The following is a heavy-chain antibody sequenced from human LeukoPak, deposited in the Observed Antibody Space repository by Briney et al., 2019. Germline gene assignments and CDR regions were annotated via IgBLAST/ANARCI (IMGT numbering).Heavy chain of an antibody. CDR2: INAYNGDT. D-gene: IGHD6-19*01. CDR3: ARGSSSDWPLEY. V-gene: IGHV1-3*01. Sequence: ASVKVSCKASGYTLINYAIHWVRQAPGQRLEWMGWINAYNGDTEYSQNFQGRVTITRDTSASTAYMELSTLRSEDTAVYYCARGSSSDWPLEYWGRGILVTVSS. J-gene: IGHJ4*02. CDR1: GYTLINYA.